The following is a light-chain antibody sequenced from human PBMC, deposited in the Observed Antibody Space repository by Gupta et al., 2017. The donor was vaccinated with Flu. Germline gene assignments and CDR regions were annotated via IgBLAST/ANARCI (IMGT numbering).Light chain of an antibody. CDR1: KLGDKY. CDR2: QDS. J-gene: IGLJ3*02. V-gene: IGLV3-1*01. Sequence: YELTQPPSVSVSPGQTASITCSGDKLGDKYACWYQQKPGQSPVLVIYQDSKRPSGIPERFSGSNSGNTATLTIRGTQAMDEADYYCQAWDSSTWVFGGGTKLTVL. CDR3: QAWDSSTWV.